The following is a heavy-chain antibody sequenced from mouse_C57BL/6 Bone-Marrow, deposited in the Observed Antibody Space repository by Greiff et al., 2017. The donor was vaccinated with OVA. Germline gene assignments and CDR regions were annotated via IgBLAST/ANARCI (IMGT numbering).Heavy chain of an antibody. J-gene: IGHJ3*01. CDR3: ARNWAPWFAY. V-gene: IGHV5-17*01. CDR1: GFTFSDYG. CDR2: ISSGSSTI. D-gene: IGHD4-1*01. Sequence: EVKLVESGGGLVKPGGSLKLSCAASGFTFSDYGMHWVRPAPEKGLEWVAYISSGSSTIYYADTVKGRFTISRDNAKNPLFLQMTSLRSEDTAMYYCARNWAPWFAYWGQGTLVTVSA.